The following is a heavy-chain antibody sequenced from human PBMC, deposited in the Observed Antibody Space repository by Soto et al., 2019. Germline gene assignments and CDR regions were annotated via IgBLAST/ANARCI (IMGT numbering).Heavy chain of an antibody. V-gene: IGHV4-59*11. D-gene: IGHD6-19*01. CDR3: VREGDSSDWFGGGFDS. CDR1: GGSLTNLY. Sequence: QVQLQESGPGLLKPSETLSLNCTVSGGSLTNLYWSWIRQSPGKGLEWIGFIYYSGTTNYNPSLKSRVTISIDTSKTQFSLKLKSVTAADTAVYYCVREGDSSDWFGGGFDSWGQGALVTVSS. J-gene: IGHJ5*01. CDR2: IYYSGTT.